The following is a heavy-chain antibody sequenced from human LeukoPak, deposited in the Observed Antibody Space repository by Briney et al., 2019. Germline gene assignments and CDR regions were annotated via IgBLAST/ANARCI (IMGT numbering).Heavy chain of an antibody. CDR3: ARGGQYYYGSGMGYFDY. CDR2: IYTSGST. J-gene: IGHJ4*02. Sequence: SETLSLTCTVSGGSLSSYYWSWIRQPAGKGLEWIGRIYTSGSTNYNPSLKSRVTMSVDTSKNQFSLKLSSVTAADTAVYYCARGGQYYYGSGMGYFDYWGQGTLVTVSS. V-gene: IGHV4-4*07. CDR1: GGSLSSYY. D-gene: IGHD3-10*01.